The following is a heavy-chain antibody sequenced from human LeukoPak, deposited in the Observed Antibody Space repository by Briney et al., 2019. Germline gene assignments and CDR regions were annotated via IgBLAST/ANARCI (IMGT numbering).Heavy chain of an antibody. J-gene: IGHJ4*02. CDR3: VRDIQGTGSPLDY. CDR1: GFIFSRDS. D-gene: IGHD1-1*01. V-gene: IGHV3-21*01. CDR2: ISGSSRYI. Sequence: PGGSLRLSCVASGFIFSRDSMNWVRQAPGKGLEWVSSISGSSRYIYYAESMKGRFAISRDNAKKLLYLQMNSLRAEDTAVYFCVRDIQGTGSPLDYWGQGTLVTVSS.